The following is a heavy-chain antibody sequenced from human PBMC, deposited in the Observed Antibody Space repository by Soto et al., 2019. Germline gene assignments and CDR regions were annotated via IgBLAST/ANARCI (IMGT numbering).Heavy chain of an antibody. Sequence: QVQLVQSGAEVKKPGSSVKVSCKASGGTFSSYAISWVRQAPGQGLEWMGGIIPIFGTANYAQKFQGRVTITADESTTTAYMGLSSLRSEDTAVYSCAGGAYSGYGPVFDYWGQGTLVTVSS. D-gene: IGHD5-12*01. V-gene: IGHV1-69*12. CDR1: GGTFSSYA. CDR3: AGGAYSGYGPVFDY. CDR2: IIPIFGTA. J-gene: IGHJ4*02.